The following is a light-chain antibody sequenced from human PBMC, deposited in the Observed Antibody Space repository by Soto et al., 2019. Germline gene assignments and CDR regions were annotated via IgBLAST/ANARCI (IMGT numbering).Light chain of an antibody. CDR3: SSYTRSSSTLVV. CDR1: SSDVGGYNW. V-gene: IGLV2-14*01. Sequence: QSALTQPASVSGSPGQSITISCTGTSSDVGGYNWVSWYQQHPGKAPKLLIYEVSNRPSGVSNRFSGSKSGNTASLTISGLQAEDEADYYCSSYTRSSSTLVVFCGGTKVTVL. J-gene: IGLJ2*01. CDR2: EVS.